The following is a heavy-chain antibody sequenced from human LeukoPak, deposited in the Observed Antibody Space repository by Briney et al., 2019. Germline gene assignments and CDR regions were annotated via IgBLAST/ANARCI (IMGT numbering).Heavy chain of an antibody. CDR3: ARAGALVPAAFDY. CDR2: IYTSGST. Sequence: SETLSLTCTVSGGSISSGSYYWSWIRQPAGKGLEWIGRIYTSGSTNYNPSLKSRVTISVDTSKNQFSLKLSSVTAADTAVYYCARAGALVPAAFDYWGQGTLVTVSS. J-gene: IGHJ4*02. D-gene: IGHD2-2*01. V-gene: IGHV4-61*02. CDR1: GGSISSGSYY.